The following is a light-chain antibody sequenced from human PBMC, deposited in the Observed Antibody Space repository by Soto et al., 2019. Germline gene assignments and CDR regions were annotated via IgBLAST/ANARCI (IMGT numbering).Light chain of an antibody. J-gene: IGKJ2*01. V-gene: IGKV3-20*01. CDR3: QLYGSSRRYT. CDR2: STS. CDR1: QSVSGTF. Sequence: EIVLTQSPGTLSLSPGERATLSCRASQSVSGTFLAWYQQKPGQAPRVLISSTSSRAAGIPDRFSGSGSGTDFTLTISRLEPEDFAVYYCQLYGSSRRYTFGQGTKLEIK.